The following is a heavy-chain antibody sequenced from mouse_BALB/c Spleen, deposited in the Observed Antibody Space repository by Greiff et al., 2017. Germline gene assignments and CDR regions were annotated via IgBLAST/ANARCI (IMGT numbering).Heavy chain of an antibody. CDR2: ISYSGST. J-gene: IGHJ4*01. CDR1: GYSITSDYA. Sequence: EVQLQESGPGLVKPSQSLSLTCTVTGYSITSDYAWNWIRQFPGNKLEWMGYISYSGSTSYNPSLKSRISITRDTSKNQFFLQLNSVTTEDTATYYCARRGLAGGGYYAMDYWGQGTSVTVSS. V-gene: IGHV3-2*02. D-gene: IGHD6-1*01. CDR3: ARRGLAGGGYYAMDY.